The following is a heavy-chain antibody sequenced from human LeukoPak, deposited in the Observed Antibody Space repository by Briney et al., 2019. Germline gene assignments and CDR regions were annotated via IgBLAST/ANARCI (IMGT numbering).Heavy chain of an antibody. CDR2: MNPNSGNT. V-gene: IGHV1-8*01. J-gene: IGHJ6*03. CDR3: ARGSSSWYVHYYYMDV. D-gene: IGHD6-13*01. CDR1: GYTFTSYD. Sequence: ASVKVSCKASGYTFTSYDINWVRQATGQGLEWMGWMNPNSGNTGYAQKFQGRVTMTRNTSISTAYMELSSLRSEDTAVYYCARGSSSWYVHYYYMDVWGKGTTVTISS.